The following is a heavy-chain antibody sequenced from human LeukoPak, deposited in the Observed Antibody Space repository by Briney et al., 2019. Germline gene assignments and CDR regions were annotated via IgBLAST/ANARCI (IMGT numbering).Heavy chain of an antibody. CDR3: ARAGRYFDWLVQGALDY. J-gene: IGHJ4*02. Sequence: ASVKVSCKASGYTFSSYYMHWVRQAPGQGLEWMGIINPSGGSTSYAQKFQGRVTMTRDMSTSIVYMELSSLRSEDTAMYYCARAGRYFDWLVQGALDYWGQGTLVTVSS. CDR2: INPSGGST. V-gene: IGHV1-46*01. CDR1: GYTFSSYY. D-gene: IGHD3-9*01.